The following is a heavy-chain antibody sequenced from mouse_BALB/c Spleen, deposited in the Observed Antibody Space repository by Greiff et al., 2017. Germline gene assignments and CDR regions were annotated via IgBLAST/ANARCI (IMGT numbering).Heavy chain of an antibody. J-gene: IGHJ4*01. CDR2: ISTYYGDA. D-gene: IGHD2-14*01. Sequence: QVQLQQSGAELVRPGVSVKISCKGSGYTFTDYAMHWVKQSHAKSLEWIGVISTYYGDASYNQKFKGKATMTVDKSSSTAYMELARLTSEDSAIYYCALVRRYAMDYWGQGTSVTVSS. V-gene: IGHV1S137*01. CDR3: ALVRRYAMDY. CDR1: GYTFTDYA.